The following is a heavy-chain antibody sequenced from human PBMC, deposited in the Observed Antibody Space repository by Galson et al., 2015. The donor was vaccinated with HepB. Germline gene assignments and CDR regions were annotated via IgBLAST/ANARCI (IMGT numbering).Heavy chain of an antibody. CDR1: GFTFSDYY. D-gene: IGHD1-26*01. Sequence: SCAASGFTFSDYYMSWIRQAPGKGLEWVSYISSSSSYTNYADSVKGRFTISRDNAKNSLYLQMNSLRAEDTAVYYCARGGSYYDFDYWGQGTLVTVSS. V-gene: IGHV3-11*06. J-gene: IGHJ4*02. CDR2: ISSSSSYT. CDR3: ARGGSYYDFDY.